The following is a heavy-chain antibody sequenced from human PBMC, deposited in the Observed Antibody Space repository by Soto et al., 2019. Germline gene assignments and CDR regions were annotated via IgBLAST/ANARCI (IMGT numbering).Heavy chain of an antibody. CDR1: GDSFNTYY. CDR3: ARGRRVGYCLGISCHNWFXP. J-gene: IGHJ5*02. D-gene: IGHD2-2*01. CDR2: INYSGSS. Sequence: SETLSLTCAVYGDSFNTYYWSWIRQPPGKGLEWIGEINYSGSSNYNPSLKSRVTILVDTSNKQFSLRLTSVTAADTAVYYCARGRRVGYCLGISCHNWFXPWGQGTLVXVSS. V-gene: IGHV4-34*01.